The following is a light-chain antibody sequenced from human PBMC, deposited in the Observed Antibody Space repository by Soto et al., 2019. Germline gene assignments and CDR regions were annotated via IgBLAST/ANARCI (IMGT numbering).Light chain of an antibody. CDR1: SSHIGGNS. CDR3: GSWDSSLSAYV. CDR2: DDN. J-gene: IGLJ1*01. Sequence: QSVMTQPPSVSAAPGQKVTISCSGSSSHIGGNSVSWYQQLPGTAPKLLIYDDNKRPSGIPDRFSGSKSGTSATLGITGFQTVDEADYYCGSWDSSLSAYVFGTGTKVTVL. V-gene: IGLV1-51*01.